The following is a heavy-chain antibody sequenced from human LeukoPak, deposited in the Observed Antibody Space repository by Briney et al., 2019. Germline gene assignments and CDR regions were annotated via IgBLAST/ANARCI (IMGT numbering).Heavy chain of an antibody. V-gene: IGHV4-34*01. J-gene: IGHJ5*02. CDR3: ARDIVWRGECDWLDP. D-gene: IGHD3-16*02. CDR2: INHSGST. CDR1: GGSFSGYY. Sequence: SETLSLTCAVYGGSFSGYYWSWIRQPPGKGLEWIGEINHSGSTNYNPSLKSRVTISVDTSKNQFSLKLSSVTAADTAVYYCARDIVWRGECDWLDPWGQGTLVTVSS.